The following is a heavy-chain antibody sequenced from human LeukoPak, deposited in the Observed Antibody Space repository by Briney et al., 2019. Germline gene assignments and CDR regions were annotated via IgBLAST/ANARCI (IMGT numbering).Heavy chain of an antibody. CDR2: IYTSGST. Sequence: SETLSLTCTVSGGSISSGSHYWSWIRQPAGKGLEWIGRIYTSGSTNYNPSLKSRVTISVDTSKNQFSLKLSSVTAADTAVYYCAREWVKYSSSWRDAFDIWGQGTMVTVSS. V-gene: IGHV4-61*02. CDR1: GGSISSGSHY. CDR3: AREWVKYSSSWRDAFDI. J-gene: IGHJ3*02. D-gene: IGHD6-13*01.